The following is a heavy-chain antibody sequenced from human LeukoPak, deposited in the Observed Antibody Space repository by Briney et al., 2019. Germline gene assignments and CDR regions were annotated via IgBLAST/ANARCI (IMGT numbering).Heavy chain of an antibody. Sequence: GASVKVSCKASGYTFIDYYMHWVRQAPGQGLEWMGWLNPSNGGTNYAQRFQGRVTMTRDTSITTAYMELSRLTSDDTAVYYCARNGIGSGYDHWGQGTLATVSS. CDR3: ARNGIGSGYDH. CDR1: GYTFIDYY. V-gene: IGHV1-2*02. D-gene: IGHD3-10*01. CDR2: LNPSNGGT. J-gene: IGHJ4*02.